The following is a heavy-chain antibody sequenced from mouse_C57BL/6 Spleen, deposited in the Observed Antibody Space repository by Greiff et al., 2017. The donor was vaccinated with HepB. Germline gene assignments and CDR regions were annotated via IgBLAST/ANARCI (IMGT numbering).Heavy chain of an antibody. CDR2: IYPGDGDT. D-gene: IGHD1-1*01. J-gene: IGHJ3*01. CDR3: ARSGGSSPLAWFAY. CDR1: GYAFSSYW. V-gene: IGHV1-80*01. Sequence: VKLMESGAELVKPGASVKISCKASGYAFSSYWMNWVKQRPGKGLEWIGQIYPGDGDTNYNGKFKGKATLTADKSSSTAYMQLSSLTSEDSAVYFWARSGGSSPLAWFAYWGQGTLVTVSA.